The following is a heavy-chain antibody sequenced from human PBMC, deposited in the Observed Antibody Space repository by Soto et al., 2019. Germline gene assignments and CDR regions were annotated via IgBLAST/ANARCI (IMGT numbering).Heavy chain of an antibody. V-gene: IGHV5-51*01. CDR1: EYSFTNYW. D-gene: IGHD1-26*01. CDR2: IYPGDSDT. CDR3: ARRKVGGTADF. Sequence: PGESLKISCKGSEYSFTNYWIGWVRQMPGKGLEWMGIIYPGDSDTKYSPSFKGQVTMSVDKSISTAYLQWTSLKASDTATYYCARRKVGGTADFWGQGTLVTVSS. J-gene: IGHJ4*02.